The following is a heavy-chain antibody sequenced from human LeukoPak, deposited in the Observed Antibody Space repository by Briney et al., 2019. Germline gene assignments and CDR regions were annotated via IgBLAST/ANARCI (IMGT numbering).Heavy chain of an antibody. J-gene: IGHJ4*02. CDR1: GYTFTGYY. D-gene: IGHD2-2*01. CDR3: ARAAVPAAPYYFDY. V-gene: IGHV1-2*02. Sequence: ASVKVSCKASGYTFTGYYMHWVRQAPGQGLEWMGWINPNSGGTNYAQKFQGRVTMTRDTSISTAYMELSRLRSDDTAVYYCARAAVPAAPYYFDYWGQGTLVTVSS. CDR2: INPNSGGT.